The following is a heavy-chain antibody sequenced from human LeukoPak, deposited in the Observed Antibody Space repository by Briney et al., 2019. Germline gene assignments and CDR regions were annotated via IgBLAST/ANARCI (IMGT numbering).Heavy chain of an antibody. CDR2: ISAYNGNT. J-gene: IGHJ5*02. CDR3: ARASFGNWFDP. Sequence: GASVKVSCKASGYTFTSYGISCVRQAPGQGLEWMGWISAYNGNTNYAQKLQGKVTMTTDTSTSTAYMELRSLRSDDTAVSYCARASFGNWFDPWGQGTLVTVPS. D-gene: IGHD3-10*01. CDR1: GYTFTSYG. V-gene: IGHV1-18*01.